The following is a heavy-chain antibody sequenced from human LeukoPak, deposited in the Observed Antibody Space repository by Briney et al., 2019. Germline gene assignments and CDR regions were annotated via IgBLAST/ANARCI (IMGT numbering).Heavy chain of an antibody. J-gene: IGHJ4*02. CDR3: ARHRGLSYYYDSSGVSYFDY. CDR1: GGSISSSSYY. V-gene: IGHV4-39*01. D-gene: IGHD3-22*01. CDR2: IYYSGST. Sequence: SETLSLTCTVSGGSISSSSYYWGWIRQPPGKGLEWIGSIYYSGSTYYNPSLKSRVTISVDTSKNQFSLKLSSVTAADTAVYYCARHRGLSYYYDSSGVSYFDYWGQGTLVTASS.